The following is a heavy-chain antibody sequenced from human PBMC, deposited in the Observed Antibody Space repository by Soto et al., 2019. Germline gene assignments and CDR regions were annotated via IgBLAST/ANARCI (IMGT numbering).Heavy chain of an antibody. D-gene: IGHD2-2*01. CDR3: ARVLQKDCISTSCYGYYYYGMDF. V-gene: IGHV4-31*03. CDR2: IYYSGST. J-gene: IGHJ6*02. Sequence: PSETLSLTCTVSGGSISSGGYYWSWIRQHPGKGLEWIGYIYYSGSTYYNPSLKSRVTISVDTSKNQFSLKLSSVTAADTAVYYCARVLQKDCISTSCYGYYYYGMDFWGQGTTVTVSS. CDR1: GGSISSGGYY.